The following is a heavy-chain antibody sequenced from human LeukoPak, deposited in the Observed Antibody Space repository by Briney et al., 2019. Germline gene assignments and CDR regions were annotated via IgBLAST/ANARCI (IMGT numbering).Heavy chain of an antibody. V-gene: IGHV3-7*05. CDR3: ARDPYSRSWSYGMDV. CDR1: GFTFSTYW. J-gene: IGHJ6*02. Sequence: GGSLRLSCTASGFTFSTYWMSWVRQTPEKGLDWVANIKEDGSEEVYVDSVKGRFTISRDNAKSSLYLQMNSLRTEDTAVYYCARDPYSRSWSYGMDVWGQGTTVTVSS. D-gene: IGHD6-13*01. CDR2: IKEDGSEE.